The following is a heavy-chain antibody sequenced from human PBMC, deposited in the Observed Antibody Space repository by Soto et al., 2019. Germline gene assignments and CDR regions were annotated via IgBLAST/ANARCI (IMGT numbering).Heavy chain of an antibody. D-gene: IGHD4-4*01. CDR3: ARDRILLWTTVTTFSYYYMDV. CDR1: GDSVSSNSAA. J-gene: IGHJ6*03. V-gene: IGHV6-1*01. Sequence: SQTLSLTCAISGDSVSSNSAAWNWIRQSPSRGLEWLGRTYYRSKWYNDYAVSVKSRITINPDTSKNQFTLQLNSVTPEDTAVYYCARDRILLWTTVTTFSYYYMDVWGKGTTVTVSS. CDR2: TYYRSKWYN.